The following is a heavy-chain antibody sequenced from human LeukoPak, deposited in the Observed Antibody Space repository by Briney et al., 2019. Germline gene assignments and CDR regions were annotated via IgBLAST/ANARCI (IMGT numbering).Heavy chain of an antibody. CDR2: IYDSGST. CDR1: GGSISSCY. V-gene: IGHV4-59*01. Sequence: KPSETLSLTCTVSGGSISSCYWSWIRQPPGKGLEWIGYIYDSGSTNYNPSLKSRVTISVDTSKNQFSLKLSSVTAADTAVYYCARGGSGYDSFYYYGMDVWGQGTTVTVSS. J-gene: IGHJ6*02. CDR3: ARGGSGYDSFYYYGMDV. D-gene: IGHD5-12*01.